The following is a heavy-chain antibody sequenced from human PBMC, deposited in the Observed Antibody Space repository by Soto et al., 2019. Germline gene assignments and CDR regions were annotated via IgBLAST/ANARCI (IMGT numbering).Heavy chain of an antibody. D-gene: IGHD6-19*01. CDR1: GGSISSSSYY. CDR2: IYYSGST. V-gene: IGHV4-30-4*08. Sequence: SETLSLTCTVSGGSISSSSYYWGWIRQPPGKGLEWIGYIYYSGSTYYNPSLKSRVTISVDTSKNQFSLKLSSVTAADTAVYYCARVRSAVAGNWFDPWGQGTLVTVSS. CDR3: ARVRSAVAGNWFDP. J-gene: IGHJ5*02.